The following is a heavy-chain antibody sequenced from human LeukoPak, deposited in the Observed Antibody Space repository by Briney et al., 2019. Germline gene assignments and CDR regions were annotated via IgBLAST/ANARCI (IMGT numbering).Heavy chain of an antibody. J-gene: IGHJ6*02. CDR2: IKQDGSEE. D-gene: IGHD6-6*01. CDR1: GFTFSSYW. CDR3: ARDPYSSTWSYGMDV. Sequence: GGSLRLSCAASGFTFSSYWMSWVRQAPGKGLEWVANIKQDGSEEVYVDSVKGRFTISRDNAKNSLFLQMNTLRAEDMAVYYCARDPYSSTWSYGMDVWGQGTTVTVSS. V-gene: IGHV3-7*05.